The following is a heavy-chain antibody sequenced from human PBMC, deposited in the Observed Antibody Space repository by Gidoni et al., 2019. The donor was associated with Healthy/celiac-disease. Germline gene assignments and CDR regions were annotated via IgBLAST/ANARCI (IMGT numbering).Heavy chain of an antibody. V-gene: IGHV4-39*01. CDR2: IYYSGST. CDR3: ARCYCSSTSCYGPYYFDY. CDR1: GGSLSSSSYH. D-gene: IGHD2-2*01. Sequence: QLQLQESGPGLVKPSEALSLTCTVSGGSLSSSSYHWGWIRQPPGKGLEWIGSIYYSGSTYYNPSLKSRVTISVDTSKNQFSRKLSSVTAADTAVYYCARCYCSSTSCYGPYYFDYWGQGTLVTVSS. J-gene: IGHJ4*02.